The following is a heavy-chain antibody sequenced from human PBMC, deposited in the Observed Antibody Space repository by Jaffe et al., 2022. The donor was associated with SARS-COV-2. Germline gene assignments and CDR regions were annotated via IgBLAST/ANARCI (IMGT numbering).Heavy chain of an antibody. CDR3: VRGTDYYGSGSYRGVLDY. D-gene: IGHD3-10*01. J-gene: IGHJ4*02. V-gene: IGHV4-34*01. CDR2: INHSGST. Sequence: QVQVQQWGAGLLKPSETLSLTCVVYGGSFSGYYWNWIRQPPGKGLEWIGEINHSGSTEYNPSLKSRVTISIDTSKNQFSLKLSSVTAADTAVYFCVRGTDYYGSGSYRGVLDYWGQGTLVTVSS. CDR1: GGSFSGYY.